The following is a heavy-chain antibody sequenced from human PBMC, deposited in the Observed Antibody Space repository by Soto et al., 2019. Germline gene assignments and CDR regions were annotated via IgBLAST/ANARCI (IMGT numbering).Heavy chain of an antibody. CDR2: IFDSGST. Sequence: SETLSLTCTVSGGSISNYYWSWIRQPPGKGLEWIGYIFDSGSTNYNPSLKSRVTISVDTSKNQFSLRLSSVTAADTAVYYCACFDGYHPFSWLEPWCQGILVTVFS. CDR1: GGSISNYY. D-gene: IGHD3-16*02. V-gene: IGHV4-59*08. J-gene: IGHJ5*02. CDR3: ACFDGYHPFSWLEP.